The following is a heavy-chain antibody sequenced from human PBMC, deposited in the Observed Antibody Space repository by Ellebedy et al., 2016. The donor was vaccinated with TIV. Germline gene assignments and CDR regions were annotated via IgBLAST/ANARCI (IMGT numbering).Heavy chain of an antibody. CDR1: GYTFTDFY. D-gene: IGHD6-13*01. CDR2: INPNSGGT. V-gene: IGHV1-2*04. J-gene: IGHJ4*02. CDR3: ARVPSGYSNMWPSFDY. Sequence: AASVKVSCKASGYTFTDFYIHWIRQAPGQGLEWRGWINPNSGGTNYAQNFQGWVTMTRDTSINTAYMELSRLRSDATAVYYCARVPSGYSNMWPSFDYWGQGSLVTVSS.